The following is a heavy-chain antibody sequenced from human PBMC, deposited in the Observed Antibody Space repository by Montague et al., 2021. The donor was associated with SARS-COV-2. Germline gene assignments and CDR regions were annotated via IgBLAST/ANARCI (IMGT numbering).Heavy chain of an antibody. D-gene: IGHD3-9*01. CDR2: IYYSGST. J-gene: IGHJ6*02. CDR3: ARAAPWSFSDILTGYYYSDGMDV. V-gene: IGHV4-31*01. Sequence: TLSLTCTVSGGSISSGGYYWSWIRQHPGKGLEWIGYIYYSGSTYYNPSLKSPVTISVDTSKNQFSLKLSSVTAADTAVYYCARAAPWSFSDILTGYYYSDGMDVWGQGTTVTVSS. CDR1: GGSISSGGYY.